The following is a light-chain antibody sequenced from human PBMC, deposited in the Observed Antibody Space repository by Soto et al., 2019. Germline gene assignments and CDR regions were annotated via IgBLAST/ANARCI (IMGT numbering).Light chain of an antibody. CDR1: QSVNSR. J-gene: IGKJ4*01. CDR3: QQYSVWPLT. Sequence: EIVLTQSPGTLSLSPGERATLSCRASQSVNSRLAWYQHKPGQAPRLLISGASSRATGIPDRFSGSGSEAEFALTISTLQSEDFAVYYCQQYSVWPLTFGGGTKVDIK. CDR2: GAS. V-gene: IGKV3D-15*01.